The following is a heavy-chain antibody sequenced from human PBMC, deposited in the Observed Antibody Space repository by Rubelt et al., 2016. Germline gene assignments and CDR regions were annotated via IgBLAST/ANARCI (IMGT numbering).Heavy chain of an antibody. D-gene: IGHD2-8*01. CDR1: GGSFSGYY. V-gene: IGHV4-34*01. CDR3: ARQGIKWPTFDY. Sequence: QVQLQQWGAGLLKPSETLSLTCAVYGGSFSGYYWSWIRQPPGKGLEWIGEINHSGSTNYNPSLKSRVHKSVDKSKNQFSLKLSSVTAADTAVYYCARQGIKWPTFDYWGQGTLVTVSS. CDR2: INHSGST. J-gene: IGHJ4*02.